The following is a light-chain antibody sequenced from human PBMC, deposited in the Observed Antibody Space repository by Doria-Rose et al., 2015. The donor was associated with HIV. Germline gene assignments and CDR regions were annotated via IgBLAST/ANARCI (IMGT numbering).Light chain of an antibody. J-gene: IGKJ1*01. Sequence: EIVLTQSPGTLSLSPGERATLSCRASQSFSSTYLAWYQQKPGQAPSLLIYDGSTSATSIPDRFSASGSGTDFTLTINRLEPEDCALYYCHQYGTSWAFGQGTKVEI. CDR3: HQYGTSWA. CDR2: DGS. V-gene: IGKV3-20*01. CDR1: QSFSSTY.